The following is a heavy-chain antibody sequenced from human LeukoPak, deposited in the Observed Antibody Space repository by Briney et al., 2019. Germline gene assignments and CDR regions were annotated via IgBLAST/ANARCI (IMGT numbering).Heavy chain of an antibody. V-gene: IGHV4-4*07. Sequence: SETXSLTCXXSXGXISSYYWXWIRQPAGKGLEWIGRIYTSGSTNYNPSLKSRVTMSVDTSKNQFSLKLSSVTAADTAVYYCARGDQMTKGAFDIWGQGTMVTVSS. CDR3: ARGDQMTKGAFDI. J-gene: IGHJ3*02. CDR1: XGXISSYY. CDR2: IYTSGST.